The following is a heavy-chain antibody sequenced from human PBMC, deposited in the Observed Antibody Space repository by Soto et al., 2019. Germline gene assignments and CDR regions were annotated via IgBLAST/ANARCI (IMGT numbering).Heavy chain of an antibody. Sequence: SETLSLTCTVSGCSMCSSSYYWGWNRRPPGKGLEWIGSIYYSGSTYYNPSLKSRVTISVDTSKNQFSLKLSSVTAADTAVYYCARHRPGITIFGVVINYYYYYMDVWGKGTTVTVSS. CDR2: IYYSGST. D-gene: IGHD3-3*01. J-gene: IGHJ6*03. CDR1: GCSMCSSSYY. CDR3: ARHRPGITIFGVVINYYYYYMDV. V-gene: IGHV4-39*01.